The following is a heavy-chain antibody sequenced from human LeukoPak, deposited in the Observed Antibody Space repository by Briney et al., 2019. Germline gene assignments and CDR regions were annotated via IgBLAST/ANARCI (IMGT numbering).Heavy chain of an antibody. CDR3: ARDRAAPDY. Sequence: GGSLRLSCAASGFTFSNYAMNWVGQAPGKGLEWLSYISSSSTIYYADSVKGRFTISRDNGKNSLSLQMNSLRADDTAVYYCARDRAAPDYWGQGTLVTVSS. CDR2: ISSSSTI. CDR1: GFTFSNYA. J-gene: IGHJ4*02. V-gene: IGHV3-69-1*01.